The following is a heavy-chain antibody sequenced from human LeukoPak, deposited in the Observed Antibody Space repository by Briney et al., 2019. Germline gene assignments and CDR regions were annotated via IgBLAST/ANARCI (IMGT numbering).Heavy chain of an antibody. J-gene: IGHJ5*02. Sequence: GASVKVSCKASGYTFTSYGIGWVRQAPGQGLEWMGWISAYNGNTNYAQKLQGRVTMTTDTSTSTAYMELRSLRSDDTAVYYCARLAGTAAAGPEDWFDPWGQGTLVTVSS. CDR2: ISAYNGNT. D-gene: IGHD6-13*01. CDR3: ARLAGTAAAGPEDWFDP. CDR1: GYTFTSYG. V-gene: IGHV1-18*01.